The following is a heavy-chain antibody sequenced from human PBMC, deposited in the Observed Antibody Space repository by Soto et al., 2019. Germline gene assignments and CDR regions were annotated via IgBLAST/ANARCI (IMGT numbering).Heavy chain of an antibody. CDR2: INPNSGGT. J-gene: IGHJ6*02. CDR3: ARAGKLRFLEWSPNYYGMDV. Sequence: ASVKVSCKASGCTFTGYYIHWVRQAPGQGLEWMGWINPNSGGTSYAQKFQGWVTMTRDTSISTAYMELSRLRSDDTAVYYCARAGKLRFLEWSPNYYGMDVRGQGTTVTVSS. D-gene: IGHD3-3*01. CDR1: GCTFTGYY. V-gene: IGHV1-2*04.